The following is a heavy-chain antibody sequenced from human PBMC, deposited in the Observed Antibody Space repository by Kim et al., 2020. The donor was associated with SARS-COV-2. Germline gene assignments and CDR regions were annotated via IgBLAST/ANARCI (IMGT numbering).Heavy chain of an antibody. V-gene: IGHV1-24*01. D-gene: IGHD1-26*01. CDR1: GYTLTELS. J-gene: IGHJ4*02. CDR2: FDPEDGET. Sequence: ASVKVSCKVSGYTLTELSMHWVRQAPGKGLEWMGGFDPEDGETIYAQKFQGRVTMTEDTSTDTAYMELSSLRSEDTAVYYCATDRGLWELPLHWGQGTLVTVSS. CDR3: ATDRGLWELPLH.